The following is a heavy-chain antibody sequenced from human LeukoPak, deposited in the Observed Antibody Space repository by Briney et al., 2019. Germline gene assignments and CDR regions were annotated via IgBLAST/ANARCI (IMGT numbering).Heavy chain of an antibody. D-gene: IGHD3-22*01. CDR3: ARGVVTGLDY. V-gene: IGHV4-39*07. J-gene: IGHJ4*02. Sequence: PSETLSLTCTVSGGSISSSSYYWGWIRQPPGKGLEWIGSIYYSGSTYYNPSLKSRVTISVDTSKNQFSLKLSSVTAADTAVYYCARGVVTGLDYWGPGILVTVSS. CDR2: IYYSGST. CDR1: GGSISSSSYY.